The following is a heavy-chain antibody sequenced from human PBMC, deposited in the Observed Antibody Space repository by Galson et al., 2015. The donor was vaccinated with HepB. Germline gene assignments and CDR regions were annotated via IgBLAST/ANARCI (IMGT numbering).Heavy chain of an antibody. V-gene: IGHV3-7*02. CDR3: ARALTAACNY. CDR2: IKPNVGEE. D-gene: IGHD6-13*01. Sequence: SLRLSCEASGFTFSSSAMNWVRQAPGQGLEWVAEIKPNVGEEYYVDTVQGRFTISRDDAKNSLYLQMNSLRAEDTAVYYCARALTAACNYWGHGTLVTVSS. J-gene: IGHJ4*01. CDR1: GFTFSSSA.